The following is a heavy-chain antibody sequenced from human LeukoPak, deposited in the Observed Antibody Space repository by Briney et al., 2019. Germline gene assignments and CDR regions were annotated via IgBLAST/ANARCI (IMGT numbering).Heavy chain of an antibody. CDR3: ARDRWFGEPALDY. CDR1: GGSISSGGYY. V-gene: IGHV4-30-2*01. Sequence: PSETLSLTCTVSGGSISSGGYYWSWIRQPPGKGLEWIGYIYHSGSTYYNPSLKSRVTISVDRSKNQFSLKLSSVTAADTAVYYCARDRWFGEPALDYWGQGTLVTVSS. J-gene: IGHJ4*02. D-gene: IGHD3-10*01. CDR2: IYHSGST.